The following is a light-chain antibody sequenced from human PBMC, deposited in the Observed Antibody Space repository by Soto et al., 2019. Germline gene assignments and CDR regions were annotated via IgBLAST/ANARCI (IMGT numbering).Light chain of an antibody. CDR3: QQYYNVPLT. CDR1: QDISHY. J-gene: IGKJ3*01. V-gene: IGKV1-33*01. CDR2: DAS. Sequence: DIPMTQSPSSLSASVGDRVTITCQASQDISHYLNWYQHKPGKAPKLLIYDASNLETGVPSRFSGSGSGTDFTFTISSLQPEDIATYYCQQYYNVPLTFGPGTKVDIK.